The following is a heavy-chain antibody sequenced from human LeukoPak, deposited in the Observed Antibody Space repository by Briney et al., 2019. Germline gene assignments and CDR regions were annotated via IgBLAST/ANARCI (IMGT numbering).Heavy chain of an antibody. Sequence: GASVKVSCKASGYTFVDYYLHWVRQAPGQGLEWMGWMNPYSGGTDSARKFRGRLTMTRDNSISTAYMELNGLTTDDAAVYYCARVWATRVATYAFDVWGQGTVVTVSS. V-gene: IGHV1-2*02. D-gene: IGHD3-3*01. CDR1: GYTFVDYY. CDR3: ARVWATRVATYAFDV. J-gene: IGHJ3*01. CDR2: MNPYSGGT.